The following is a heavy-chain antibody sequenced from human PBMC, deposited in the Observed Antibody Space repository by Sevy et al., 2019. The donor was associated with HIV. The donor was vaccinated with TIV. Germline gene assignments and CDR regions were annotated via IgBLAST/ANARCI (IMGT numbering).Heavy chain of an antibody. D-gene: IGHD3-10*01. J-gene: IGHJ3*02. CDR3: ATGGRHATLRWNYYGSGTFLDAFDI. CDR2: FDPEDGET. V-gene: IGHV1-24*01. CDR1: GYTLTELS. Sequence: ASVNVSCKVSGYTLTELSMHWVRQAPGKGLEWMGGFDPEDGETIYAQKFQGRVTMTEDTSTDTAYMELSSLRSEDTAVYYCATGGRHATLRWNYYGSGTFLDAFDIWGQGTMVTVSS.